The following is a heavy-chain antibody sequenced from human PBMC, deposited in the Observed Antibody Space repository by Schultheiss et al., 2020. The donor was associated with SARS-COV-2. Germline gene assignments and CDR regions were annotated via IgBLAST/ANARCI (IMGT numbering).Heavy chain of an antibody. V-gene: IGHV3-21*01. CDR1: GFTFSSYS. CDR3: ARARIAAAGTRGGY. Sequence: GGSLRLSCAASGFTFSSYSMNWVRQAPGKGLEWVSSISSSSSYIYYADSVKGRFTISRDNAKNSLYLQMNSLRAEDTAVYYCARARIAAAGTRGGYWGQGTLVTVSS. CDR2: ISSSSSYI. J-gene: IGHJ4*02. D-gene: IGHD6-13*01.